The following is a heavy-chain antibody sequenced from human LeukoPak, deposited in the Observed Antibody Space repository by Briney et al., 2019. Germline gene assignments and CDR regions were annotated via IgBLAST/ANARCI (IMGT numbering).Heavy chain of an antibody. CDR3: AKDLNPNYYDSSGYYYEH. D-gene: IGHD3-22*01. CDR2: ISGSGGSA. V-gene: IGHV3-23*01. J-gene: IGHJ1*01. CDR1: GFTFSSYA. Sequence: GGSLRLSCAASGFTFSSYAMSWVRQAPGKGLEWVSAISGSGGSAYYADSVKGRFTISRDNSKNTLYLQMNSLRAEDTAVYYCAKDLNPNYYDSSGYYYEHWGQGTLVTVSS.